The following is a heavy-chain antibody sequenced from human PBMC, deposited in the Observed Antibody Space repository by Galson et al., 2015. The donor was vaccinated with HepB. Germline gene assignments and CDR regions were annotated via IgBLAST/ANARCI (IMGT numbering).Heavy chain of an antibody. V-gene: IGHV4-34*01. Sequence: SETLSLTCAVYGGSFSDYYWGWIRQPPGKGREWIGEINHSGSTNDNPSLKSRITISVDTSKNQFSLKLTSVTAADAAVYYCARGPASVVYDYVWGSSRQPLYYLDSWGQGTLLTVSS. CDR2: INHSGST. CDR1: GGSFSDYY. D-gene: IGHD3-16*02. J-gene: IGHJ4*02. CDR3: ARGPASVVYDYVWGSSRQPLYYLDS.